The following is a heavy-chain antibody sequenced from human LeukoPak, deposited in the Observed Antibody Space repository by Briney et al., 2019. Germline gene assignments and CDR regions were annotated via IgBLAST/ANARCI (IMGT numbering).Heavy chain of an antibody. D-gene: IGHD5-18*01. CDR2: IYYSGST. CDR3: ARRSYGYGWFDP. V-gene: IGHV4-39*01. J-gene: IGHJ5*02. Sequence: SETLSLTCTVSGGSISSSSYYWGWIRQPPGKGLEWIGSIYYSGSTYYNPSLKSRVTISVDTSKNQFSLKLSSVTAADTAVYYCARRSYGYGWFDPWGQGTLVTVSS. CDR1: GGSISSSSYY.